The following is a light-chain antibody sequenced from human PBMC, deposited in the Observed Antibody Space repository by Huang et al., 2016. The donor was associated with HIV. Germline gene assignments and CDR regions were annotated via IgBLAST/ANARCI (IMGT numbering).Light chain of an antibody. CDR3: QEYGSS. J-gene: IGKJ1*01. CDR1: RSVNRSY. V-gene: IGKV3-20*01. CDR2: GTS. Sequence: EIVLTQSPGTLSLSPGERATLSCRASRSVNRSYLAWYQQKPGQAPRLLIYGTSSRATDIPDRFSGSGSGTDFTLTIRRLEPEDCAVYYCQEYGSSFGQGTQVEIK.